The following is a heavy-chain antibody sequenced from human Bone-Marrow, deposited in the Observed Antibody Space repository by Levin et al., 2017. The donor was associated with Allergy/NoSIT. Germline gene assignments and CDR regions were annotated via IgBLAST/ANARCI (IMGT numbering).Heavy chain of an antibody. CDR2: ITGYNLKT. Sequence: ASVKVSCKASGYTFTNYGIGWVRQAPGQGLEWLGWITGYNLKTKYAEKFQGRVTMTRDTSMSTAYMELRSLRSDDTAVYYCARLLEVRTYYQGLDVWGQGTSVTVSS. J-gene: IGHJ6*02. CDR1: GYTFTNYG. D-gene: IGHD1-1*01. V-gene: IGHV1-18*01. CDR3: ARLLEVRTYYQGLDV.